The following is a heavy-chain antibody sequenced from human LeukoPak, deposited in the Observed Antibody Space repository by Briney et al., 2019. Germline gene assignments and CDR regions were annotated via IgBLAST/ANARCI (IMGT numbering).Heavy chain of an antibody. CDR3: AKDSRYCSGGKCNYGMDV. Sequence: RAGGSLRLSYAPSVFTFRSYGRHWDRQAVGNGLGWVAVISYDGSNIYYADSVKGRFTISRDNSKNTLYLQMNSLRAEDTAVYCCAKDSRYCSGGKCNYGMDVWGQGTTVTVSS. CDR1: VFTFRSYG. CDR2: ISYDGSNI. J-gene: IGHJ6*02. D-gene: IGHD2-15*01. V-gene: IGHV3-30*18.